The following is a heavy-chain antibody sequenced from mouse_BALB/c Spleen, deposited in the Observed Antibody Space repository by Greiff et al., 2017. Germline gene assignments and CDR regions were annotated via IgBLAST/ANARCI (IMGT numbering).Heavy chain of an antibody. V-gene: IGHV5-9-4*01. Sequence: EVQGVESGGGLVKPGGSLKLSCAASGFTFSSYAMSWVRQSPEKRLEWVAEISSGGSYTYYPDTVTGRFTISRDNAKNTLYLEMSSLRSEDTAMYYCSRRGLGAMDYWGQGTSVTVSS. D-gene: IGHD3-3*01. J-gene: IGHJ4*01. CDR3: SRRGLGAMDY. CDR1: GFTFSSYA. CDR2: ISSGGSYT.